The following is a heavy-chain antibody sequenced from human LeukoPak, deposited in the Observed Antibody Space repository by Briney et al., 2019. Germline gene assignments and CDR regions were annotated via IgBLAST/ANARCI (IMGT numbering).Heavy chain of an antibody. CDR2: INPNSGGT. D-gene: IGHD1-26*01. CDR1: GYTFTGYY. J-gene: IGHJ4*02. CDR3: ARDPAATYSGTYYFDY. V-gene: IGHV1-2*02. Sequence: ASVKVSCKASGYTFTGYYMHWVRQAPGQGLEWMGWINPNSGGTNHAQNFQGRVTMTRDTSISTAYTELSSLRSDDTAVYYCARDPAATYSGTYYFDYWGQGTLVTVSS.